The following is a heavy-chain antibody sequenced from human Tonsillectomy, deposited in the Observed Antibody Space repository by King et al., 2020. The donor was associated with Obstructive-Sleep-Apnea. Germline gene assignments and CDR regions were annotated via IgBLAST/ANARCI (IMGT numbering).Heavy chain of an antibody. CDR2: IYYSGST. CDR1: GGSISSSSYY. V-gene: IGHV4-39*01. CDR3: AGLPGVYSNRQLVENWFDP. J-gene: IGHJ5*02. D-gene: IGHD2-8*02. Sequence: LPLQESGPGLVKPSETLSLTCTVSGGSISSSSYYWGWIRQPPGKGLEWIGSIYYSGSTYYNPSLKSRVTISVDTSKNQLSLKLSSVTAADTAVYYCAGLPGVYSNRQLVENWFDPWGQGTLVTVSS.